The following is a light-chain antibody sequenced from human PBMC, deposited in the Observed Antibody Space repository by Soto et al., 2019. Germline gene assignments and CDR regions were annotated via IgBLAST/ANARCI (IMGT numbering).Light chain of an antibody. Sequence: QSALTQSPAASETPGQRVTISCSGSSSNIGSNYVYWYKQLPGTAPKLLIYRNNLRPSGVPDRFSGSKSGTSASLAISGLRSEDEADYYCAAWDDSLSGGVFGTGTKVTVL. CDR2: RNN. V-gene: IGLV1-47*01. CDR1: SSNIGSNY. J-gene: IGLJ1*01. CDR3: AAWDDSLSGGV.